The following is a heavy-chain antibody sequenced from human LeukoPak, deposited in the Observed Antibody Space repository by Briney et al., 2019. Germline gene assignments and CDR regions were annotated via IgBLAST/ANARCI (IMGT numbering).Heavy chain of an antibody. Sequence: GGSLRLSCAASGFTFSSHWMSWVRQAPGKGLEWVANIKQDGSEKYYVDSVKGRFTISRDNAKNLLYLQMNSLRDEDMAVYYCAIYYDSSGYETMNAFDIWGQGTMVTVSS. CDR2: IKQDGSEK. D-gene: IGHD3-22*01. V-gene: IGHV3-7*01. CDR3: AIYYDSSGYETMNAFDI. CDR1: GFTFSSHW. J-gene: IGHJ3*02.